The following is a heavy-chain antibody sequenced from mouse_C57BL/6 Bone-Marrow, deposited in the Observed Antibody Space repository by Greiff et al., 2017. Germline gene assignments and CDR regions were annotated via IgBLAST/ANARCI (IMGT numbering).Heavy chain of an antibody. V-gene: IGHV5-17*01. CDR1: GFTFSDYG. Sequence: EVHLVESGGGLVKPGGSLTLSCAASGFTFSDYGMHWVSQAPEQGLEWVAYISSGSSTIYYADKVKGRFTLARDNAKNTLFLQLTRLRSEDTAMYYCASPNAYWGQGTLVTVSA. CDR2: ISSGSSTI. CDR3: ASPNAY. J-gene: IGHJ3*01.